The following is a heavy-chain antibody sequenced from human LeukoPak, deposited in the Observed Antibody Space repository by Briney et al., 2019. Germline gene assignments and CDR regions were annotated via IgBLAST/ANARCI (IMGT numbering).Heavy chain of an antibody. V-gene: IGHV4-30-4*01. CDR1: GGSISSGDYY. J-gene: IGHJ4*02. Sequence: SQTLSLTCTVSGGSISSGDYYWSWIRQPPGKGLEWIVYIYYSGSTYYNPSLKSRVTISVDTSKNQFSLKLSSVTAADTAVYYCARLDSSGYSPIFDYWGQGTLVTVSS. D-gene: IGHD3-22*01. CDR2: IYYSGST. CDR3: ARLDSSGYSPIFDY.